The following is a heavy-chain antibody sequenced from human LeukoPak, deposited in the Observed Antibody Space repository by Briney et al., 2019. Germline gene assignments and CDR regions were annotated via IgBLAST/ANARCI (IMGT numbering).Heavy chain of an antibody. CDR2: ISYDGSNK. CDR3: AKATAVAGTDY. Sequence: GRSLRLSCAASGFTFSSYGMHWVRQAPGKGLEWVAVISYDGSNKYYADSVKGRFTISRDNSKNTLYLQMNSLRAEDTAVYYCAKATAVAGTDYWGQGTLVTVSS. J-gene: IGHJ4*02. V-gene: IGHV3-30*18. CDR1: GFTFSSYG. D-gene: IGHD6-19*01.